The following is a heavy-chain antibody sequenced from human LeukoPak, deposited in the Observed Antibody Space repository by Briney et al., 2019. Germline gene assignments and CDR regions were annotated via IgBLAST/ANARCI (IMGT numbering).Heavy chain of an antibody. CDR3: ARLGGYSGYDPLRVYYYYYMDV. CDR1: GGSFSGYY. V-gene: IGHV4-34*01. D-gene: IGHD5-12*01. J-gene: IGHJ6*03. Sequence: SETLSLTCAVYGGSFSGYYWSWIRQPPGKGLEWIGEINHSGSTNYNPSLKSRVTISVDTSKNQFSLKLSSVTAADTAVYYCARLGGYSGYDPLRVYYYYYMDVWGKGTTVTVSS. CDR2: INHSGST.